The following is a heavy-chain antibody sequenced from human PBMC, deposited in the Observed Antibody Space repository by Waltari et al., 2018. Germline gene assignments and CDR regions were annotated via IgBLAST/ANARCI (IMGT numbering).Heavy chain of an antibody. J-gene: IGHJ4*02. CDR1: GFTFSSYG. Sequence: VQLVESGGGVVQPGRSLRLSCAASGFTFSSYGMHWVRQAPGKGREWVANIKQDGSEKYYGDSVKGRFTISRDNAKNSLYLQRNSLRAEDTAVYYCARAPSVGVASDYWGQGTLVTVSS. CDR2: IKQDGSEK. D-gene: IGHD3-16*01. CDR3: ARAPSVGVASDY. V-gene: IGHV3-7*01.